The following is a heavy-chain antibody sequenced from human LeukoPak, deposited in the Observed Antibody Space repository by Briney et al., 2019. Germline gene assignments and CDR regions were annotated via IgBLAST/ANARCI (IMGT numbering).Heavy chain of an antibody. CDR1: GFTFSGHW. CDR2: INQGGSDK. D-gene: IGHD1-14*01. CDR3: TRDRSRAEDD. Sequence: HPGGSLRLSCAASGFTFSGHWMSWVRQAPGKGLEGVANINQGGSDKYYVDSVKGRFTISRDNANNLLYLQMNSLRGEDTAVYYCTRDRSRAEDDWGQGTLVTVSS. V-gene: IGHV3-7*01. J-gene: IGHJ4*02.